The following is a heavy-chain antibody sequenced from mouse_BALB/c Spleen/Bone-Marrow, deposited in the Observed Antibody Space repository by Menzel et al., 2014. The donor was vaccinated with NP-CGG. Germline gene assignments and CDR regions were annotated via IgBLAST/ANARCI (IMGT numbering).Heavy chain of an antibody. CDR3: ARLDGFAY. Sequence: ESGPGLVKPSQSLSLTCSVTGYSITSGYYWNWIRQFPGNKLEWMGYISYDGSNNYNPSLKNRISITRDTSKNQFCPKLNSVTTEDTATYYCARLDGFAYWGQGTLVTVSA. CDR1: GYSITSGYY. V-gene: IGHV3-6*02. J-gene: IGHJ3*01. CDR2: ISYDGSN.